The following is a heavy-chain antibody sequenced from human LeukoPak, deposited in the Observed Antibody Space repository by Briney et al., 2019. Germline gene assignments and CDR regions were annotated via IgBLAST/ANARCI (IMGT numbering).Heavy chain of an antibody. V-gene: IGHV4-59*08. J-gene: IGHJ5*02. CDR3: ARLAAGGPYNWFDP. Sequence: PSETLSLTCAVYGGSFSGYYWSWIRQPPGKGLEWIGYIYYSGSTNYNPSLKSRVTISADTSKNQFSLKLSSVTAGDTAVYYCARLAAGGPYNWFDPWGQGTLVTVSS. D-gene: IGHD6-13*01. CDR2: IYYSGST. CDR1: GGSFSGYY.